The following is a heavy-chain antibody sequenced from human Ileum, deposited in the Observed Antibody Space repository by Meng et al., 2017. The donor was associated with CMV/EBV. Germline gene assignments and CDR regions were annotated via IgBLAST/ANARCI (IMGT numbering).Heavy chain of an antibody. Sequence: QQLLESCHALLKPSQPHSSICTVSGGSITNSNYYWGWIRQPPGKGLECIGSIYYNGRTYYKPSLKSRATLSVDTTNRQFFLKMTSVTAADTAVYYCARKGSGYNTYYFDYWGQGALVTVSS. D-gene: IGHD3-3*01. CDR1: GGSITNSNYY. V-gene: IGHV4-39*07. CDR2: IYYNGRT. J-gene: IGHJ4*02. CDR3: ARKGSGYNTYYFDY.